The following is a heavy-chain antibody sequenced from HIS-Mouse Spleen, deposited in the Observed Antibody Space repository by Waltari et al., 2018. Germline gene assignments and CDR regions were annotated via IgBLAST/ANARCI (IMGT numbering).Heavy chain of an antibody. CDR3: ASQGIAAADLDY. Sequence: QVQLVESGGGVVQPGRSLRLSCAASGFTFSSYGMHWVRQAPGKGLGWVAVIWYDERNKYYADSVKGRFTISRDNSKNTLYLQMNSLRAEDTAVYYCASQGIAAADLDYWGQGTLVTVSS. CDR1: GFTFSSYG. D-gene: IGHD6-13*01. CDR2: IWYDERNK. J-gene: IGHJ4*02. V-gene: IGHV3-33*01.